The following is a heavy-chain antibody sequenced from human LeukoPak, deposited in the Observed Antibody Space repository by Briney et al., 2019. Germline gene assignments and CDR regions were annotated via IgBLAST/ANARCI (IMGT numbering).Heavy chain of an antibody. Sequence: GGSLRLSCAASGFTFSSYSMNWVRQAPGKGLEWVSSINTSGRNIYHADSVKGRITISRDNAKNSLYLQMNSLRAEDTAVYYCAREIGGLGYDYWGQGTLVTVSS. CDR2: INTSGRNI. J-gene: IGHJ4*02. CDR1: GFTFSSYS. V-gene: IGHV3-21*01. CDR3: AREIGGLGYDY. D-gene: IGHD2/OR15-2a*01.